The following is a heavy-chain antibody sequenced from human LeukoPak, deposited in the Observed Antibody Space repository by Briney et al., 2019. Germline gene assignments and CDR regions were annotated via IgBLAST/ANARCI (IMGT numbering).Heavy chain of an antibody. CDR3: AKDLSKQQLGNAAFDI. V-gene: IGHV3-23*01. CDR2: ISGSGGST. Sequence: PGGSLRLSCAASGFTFSSYAMSWVRQAPGKGLEWVSAISGSGGSTYYADSVKGRFTISGDNSKNTLYLQMNSLRAEDTAVYYCAKDLSKQQLGNAAFDIWGQGTMVTVSS. CDR1: GFTFSSYA. J-gene: IGHJ3*02. D-gene: IGHD6-13*01.